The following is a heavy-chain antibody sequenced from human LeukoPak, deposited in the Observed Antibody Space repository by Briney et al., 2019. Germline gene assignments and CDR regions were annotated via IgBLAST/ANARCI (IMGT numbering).Heavy chain of an antibody. CDR3: ARDRGIAAAGTWAKYFQH. D-gene: IGHD6-13*01. V-gene: IGHV3-11*01. J-gene: IGHJ1*01. CDR1: GFSIRDYY. Sequence: GGSLRLSCAVSGFSIRDYYMSWIRQAPGKGLEWISYIVNSGTTTHYAESVKGRFTISRDNAKNSLYLQMNSLSDEDTAVYYCARDRGIAAAGTWAKYFQHWGQGTLVTVSS. CDR2: IVNSGTTT.